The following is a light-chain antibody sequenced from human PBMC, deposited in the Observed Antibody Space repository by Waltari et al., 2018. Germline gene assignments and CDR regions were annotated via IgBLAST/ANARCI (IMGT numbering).Light chain of an antibody. CDR2: AAS. V-gene: IGKV1-12*01. J-gene: IGKJ1*01. CDR1: QGISSW. CDR3: QQGYNTPRT. Sequence: DIQMTQSPSSLPAPVGDKVTITCRASQGISSWLAWYQQKPGKAPKLLIYAASSLQSGVPSRFSGSGSGTDYTLTISSLQPEDFATYYCQQGYNTPRTFGQGTKVEIK.